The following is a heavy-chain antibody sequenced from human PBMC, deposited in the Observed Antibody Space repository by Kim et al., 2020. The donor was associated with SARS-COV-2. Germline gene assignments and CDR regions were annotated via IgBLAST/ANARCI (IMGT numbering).Heavy chain of an antibody. D-gene: IGHD6-19*01. CDR3: AGTQLAVIPYPFDY. J-gene: IGHJ4*02. Sequence: AESRKIRVTISRDNTTNAMYLQMNSLRAGDTAVYYCAGTQLAVIPYPFDYWGQGTLVTVSS. V-gene: IGHV3-74*01.